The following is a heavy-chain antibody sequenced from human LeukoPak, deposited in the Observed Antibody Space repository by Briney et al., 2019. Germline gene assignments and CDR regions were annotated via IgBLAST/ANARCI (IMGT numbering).Heavy chain of an antibody. D-gene: IGHD1-1*01. CDR3: AIWTSGNY. J-gene: IGHJ4*02. V-gene: IGHV3-7*01. CDR1: QFTFNGSW. Sequence: GGSLRLSCADSQFTFNGSWMNWVRQAPGKGLEWVANMDPTGSQKRYVDSVRGRFTISKDNPGASIYLDMHSLSAEDTAIYYCAIWTSGNYWGQGTLVTVSS. CDR2: MDPTGSQK.